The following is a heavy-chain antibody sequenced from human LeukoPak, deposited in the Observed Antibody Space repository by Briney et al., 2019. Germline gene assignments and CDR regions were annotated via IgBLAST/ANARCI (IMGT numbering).Heavy chain of an antibody. CDR1: GFTFSSYA. Sequence: PGGSLRLSCAASGFTFSSYAMSWVRQAPGKGLEWVSAISGSGDSTYYADPVKGRFTTSRDNSKNTLYLQMNSLRAEDTAVYYCAKALPYGYSSGWYFDYWGQGTLVTVSS. D-gene: IGHD6-19*01. J-gene: IGHJ4*02. CDR3: AKALPYGYSSGWYFDY. V-gene: IGHV3-23*01. CDR2: ISGSGDST.